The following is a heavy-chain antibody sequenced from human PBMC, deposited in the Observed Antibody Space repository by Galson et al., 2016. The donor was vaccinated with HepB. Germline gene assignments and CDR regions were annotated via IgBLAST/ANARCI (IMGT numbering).Heavy chain of an antibody. Sequence: SETLSLTCTVSGGSISSSTYYWDWIRQPPGKGLEWIGSIYYSGSTNYAPSFKGRVTISVDTSKNQFSLKLSSVTAADTAVYYCARVYYDILTGYYEGGFDYWGQGTLVTVSS. CDR2: IYYSGST. CDR1: GGSISSSTYY. J-gene: IGHJ4*02. V-gene: IGHV4-39*07. CDR3: ARVYYDILTGYYEGGFDY. D-gene: IGHD3-9*01.